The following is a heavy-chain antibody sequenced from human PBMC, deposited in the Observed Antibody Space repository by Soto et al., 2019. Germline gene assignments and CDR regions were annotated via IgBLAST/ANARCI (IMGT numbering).Heavy chain of an antibody. Sequence: QVQLVQSGAEVKKPGASVKVSCKASGYTFTSYTMHWVRQAPGQRLEWMGWINAGNGNTKYSQKFQGRVTITRDTSASTAYMELSSLRSEDTAVYYCVYVSGSYYIFDYWGQGTLVTVSS. V-gene: IGHV1-3*01. CDR1: GYTFTSYT. CDR3: VYVSGSYYIFDY. J-gene: IGHJ4*02. D-gene: IGHD3-10*01. CDR2: INAGNGNT.